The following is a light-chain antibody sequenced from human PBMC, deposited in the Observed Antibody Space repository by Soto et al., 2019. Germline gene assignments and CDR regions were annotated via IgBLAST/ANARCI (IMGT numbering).Light chain of an antibody. J-gene: IGLJ2*01. CDR2: GNS. CDR3: QSYDSSLSGSVV. V-gene: IGLV1-40*01. Sequence: QSVLTQPPSVSGAPGQRVTISCTGRSSNIRAGYDVHWYQQLPGTAPKLLIYGNSNRPSGVPDRFSGSKSGTSASQAITGLQAEDEADYYCQSYDSSLSGSVVFGGGTKLTVL. CDR1: SSNIRAGYD.